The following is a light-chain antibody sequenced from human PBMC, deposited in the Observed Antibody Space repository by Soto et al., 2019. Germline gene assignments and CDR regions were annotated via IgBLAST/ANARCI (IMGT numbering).Light chain of an antibody. CDR1: QGISDY. V-gene: IGKV1-9*01. CDR2: GAS. J-gene: IGKJ4*01. CDR3: QQFNAYPLT. Sequence: DIQLTQSPSFLSASVGDRVTISCRASQGISDYLAWYQQKPGKDPKLLIYGASTLQSGVPSRFSGRASGTEFTLTISSLQPEDFATYFCQQFNAYPLTFGGGTKLEIK.